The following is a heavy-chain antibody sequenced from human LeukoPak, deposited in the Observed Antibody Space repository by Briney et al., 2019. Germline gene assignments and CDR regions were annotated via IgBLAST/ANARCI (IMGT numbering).Heavy chain of an antibody. CDR1: GYTFTNYG. CDR2: ISAYTGKT. D-gene: IGHD3-22*01. V-gene: IGHV1-18*01. CDR3: ARSYYYDSSGYYPPDY. Sequence: ASVKVSCEASGYTFTNYGISWVRQAPGQGLEWMGWISAYTGKTNYAQSLQGRVTMTTDTSTSTAYMELRSLRSDDTAVYYCARSYYYDSSGYYPPDYWGQGALATVSS. J-gene: IGHJ4*02.